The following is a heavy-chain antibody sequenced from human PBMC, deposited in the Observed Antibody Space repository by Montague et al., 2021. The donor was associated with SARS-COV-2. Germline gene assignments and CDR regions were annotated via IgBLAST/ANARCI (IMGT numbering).Heavy chain of an antibody. J-gene: IGHJ4*02. V-gene: IGHV4-31*03. D-gene: IGHD1-26*01. Sequence: TLSLTCTVSGGSISSGGYYWSWIRQHPGKGLEWIGYIYYSGSTYYNPSLKSRVTISVDTSKNQFSLKLSSVTAAGTAVYYCARDTRIVGATTRLDYWGQGTLVTVSS. CDR1: GGSISSGGYY. CDR2: IYYSGST. CDR3: ARDTRIVGATTRLDY.